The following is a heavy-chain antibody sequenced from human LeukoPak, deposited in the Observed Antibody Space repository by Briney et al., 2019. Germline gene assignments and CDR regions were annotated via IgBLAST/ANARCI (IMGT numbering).Heavy chain of an antibody. CDR3: ARGLEGGYSYGPTFLFDY. D-gene: IGHD5-18*01. V-gene: IGHV4-59*12. Sequence: SETLSLTCTVSGGSISSYYWSWIRQPPGKGLEWIGYIFYSGSTNYNPSLKSRVTISIDTSKNQFSLKLSSVTAADTAVYYCARGLEGGYSYGPTFLFDYWGQGTLVTVSS. CDR1: GGSISSYY. CDR2: IFYSGST. J-gene: IGHJ4*02.